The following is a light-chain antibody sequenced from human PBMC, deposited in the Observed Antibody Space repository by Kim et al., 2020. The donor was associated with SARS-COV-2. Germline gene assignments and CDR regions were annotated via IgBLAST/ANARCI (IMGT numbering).Light chain of an antibody. CDR3: QAWDSSTLYV. CDR2: QDS. V-gene: IGLV3-1*01. Sequence: SPGQTASITCSGDKLGDKYACWYQQKPGQSPVLVIYQDSKRPSGIPDRFSGSNSGNTATLTISGTQAMDEADYYCQAWDSSTLYVFGTGTKVTVL. CDR1: KLGDKY. J-gene: IGLJ1*01.